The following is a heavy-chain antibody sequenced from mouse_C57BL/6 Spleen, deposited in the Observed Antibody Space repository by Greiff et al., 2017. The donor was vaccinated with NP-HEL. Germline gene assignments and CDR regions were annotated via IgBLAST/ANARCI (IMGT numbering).Heavy chain of an antibody. J-gene: IGHJ4*01. Sequence: VQLQQSGAELVRPGASVTLSCKASGYTFTDYEMHWVKQTPVHGLEWIGAIDPEPGGTAYNQKFKGKAILTAAKSSSTAYMELRSLTSEDSAVYYCTREGYDLYAMDYWGQGTSVTVSS. CDR1: GYTFTDYE. D-gene: IGHD2-3*01. CDR3: TREGYDLYAMDY. CDR2: IDPEPGGT. V-gene: IGHV1-15*01.